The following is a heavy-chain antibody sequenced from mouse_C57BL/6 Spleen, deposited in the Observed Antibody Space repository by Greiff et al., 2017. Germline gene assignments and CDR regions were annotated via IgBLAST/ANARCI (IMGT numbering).Heavy chain of an antibody. Sequence: QVQLQQPGAELVRPGSSVKLSCKASGYTFTSYWMDWVKQRPGPGLEWIGNIYPSDSETHYNQKFKDKATLTVDKSSSTAYMQLSSLTSEDSAVYYCAIYYYGSSYFDYWGQGTTLTVSS. CDR2: IYPSDSET. V-gene: IGHV1-61*01. D-gene: IGHD1-1*01. CDR1: GYTFTSYW. J-gene: IGHJ2*01. CDR3: AIYYYGSSYFDY.